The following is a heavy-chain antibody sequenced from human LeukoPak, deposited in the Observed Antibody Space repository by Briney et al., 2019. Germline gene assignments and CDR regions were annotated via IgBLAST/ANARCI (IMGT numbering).Heavy chain of an antibody. CDR1: GGTFSSYA. J-gene: IGHJ4*02. V-gene: IGHV1-69*13. CDR3: ARVKRARGYSYPFDY. D-gene: IGHD5-18*01. Sequence: ASVKVSCKDSGGTFSSYAISWVRQAPGQGLEWMGGIIPIFGTANYAQKFQGRVTITADESTSTAYMELSSPRSEDTAVYYCARVKRARGYSYPFDYWGQGTLVTVSS. CDR2: IIPIFGTA.